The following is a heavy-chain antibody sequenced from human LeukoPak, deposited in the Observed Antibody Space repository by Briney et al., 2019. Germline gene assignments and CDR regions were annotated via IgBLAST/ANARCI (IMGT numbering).Heavy chain of an antibody. J-gene: IGHJ4*02. CDR2: IRYDGSNK. CDR3: AKDWDDYYGSGNTFDY. V-gene: IGHV3-30*02. Sequence: PGGSLRLSCAASGFSFSSYGMHWVRQAPGKGLEWVTFIRYDGSNKYYADSVKGRITISRDNSKNTVYLQMNSLRAEDTAVYYCAKDWDDYYGSGNTFDYWGQGTLVTVSS. CDR1: GFSFSSYG. D-gene: IGHD3-10*01.